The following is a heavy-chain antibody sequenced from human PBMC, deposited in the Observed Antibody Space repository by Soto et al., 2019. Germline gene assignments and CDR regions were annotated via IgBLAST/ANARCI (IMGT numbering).Heavy chain of an antibody. J-gene: IGHJ6*02. D-gene: IGHD3-10*01. Sequence: PGGSLRLSCAASGFTFGSYGMHWVRQAPGKGLEWVAVIWYDGSIKYYADSVKGRFTVSRDNSKNTLFLQLNSLRAEDMALYFCARDRFTMIRGAAPLYDYSGLDVWGQGPPVTVSS. CDR3: ARDRFTMIRGAAPLYDYSGLDV. CDR2: IWYDGSIK. CDR1: GFTFGSYG. V-gene: IGHV3-33*01.